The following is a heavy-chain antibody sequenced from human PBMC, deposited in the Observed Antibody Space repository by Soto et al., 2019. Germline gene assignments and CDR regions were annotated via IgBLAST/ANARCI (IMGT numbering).Heavy chain of an antibody. CDR3: ARDGQQQAPYALDV. Sequence: QVQLVESGGGVVQPGRSLRLSCAASGFTFNHNAMHWVHQAAGKGLEWVAQIWYDGSEKYYTDSVKGRFTISRDNFKNTVFLQMDSLRVEDTAVYYCARDGQQQAPYALDVWGHGTTVIVSS. D-gene: IGHD6-13*01. CDR2: IWYDGSEK. CDR1: GFTFNHNA. J-gene: IGHJ6*02. V-gene: IGHV3-33*01.